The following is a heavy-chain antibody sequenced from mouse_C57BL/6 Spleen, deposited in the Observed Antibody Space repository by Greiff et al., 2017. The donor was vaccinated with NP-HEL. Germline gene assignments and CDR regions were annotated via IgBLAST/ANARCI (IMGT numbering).Heavy chain of an antibody. CDR3: ARLNQRGYFDV. CDR2: ISSGSSTI. CDR1: GFTFSDYG. Sequence: EVHLVESGGGLVKPGGSLKLSCAASGFTFSDYGMHWVRQAPEKGLEWVAYISSGSSTIYYADTVKGRFTISRDNAKNTLFLQMTSLRSEDTAMYYCARLNQRGYFDVWGTGTTVTVSS. D-gene: IGHD1-3*01. V-gene: IGHV5-17*01. J-gene: IGHJ1*03.